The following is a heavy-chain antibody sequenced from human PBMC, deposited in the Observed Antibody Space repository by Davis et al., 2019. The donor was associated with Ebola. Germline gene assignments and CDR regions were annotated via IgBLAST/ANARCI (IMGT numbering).Heavy chain of an antibody. CDR2: IYPGYSDT. D-gene: IGHD3-22*01. CDR3: AVVITTQGNYYFDY. J-gene: IGHJ4*02. Sequence: GESLKISCKGSGYSFTSYWISWVRQMPGKGLEWMGIIYPGYSDTRYSPSFQGHVTISADKSISTAYLQWSSLKASDTAMYYCAVVITTQGNYYFDYWGQGTLVTVSS. V-gene: IGHV5-51*01. CDR1: GYSFTSYW.